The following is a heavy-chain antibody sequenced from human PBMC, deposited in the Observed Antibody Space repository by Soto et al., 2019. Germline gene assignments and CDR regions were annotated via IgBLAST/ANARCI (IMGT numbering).Heavy chain of an antibody. CDR2: VGGSGEYT. CDR1: GFTFSSYA. CDR3: AKVLTGYYYYFEY. J-gene: IGHJ4*02. D-gene: IGHD3-9*01. V-gene: IGHV3-23*01. Sequence: GGSLRLSCAASGFTFSSYAMTWVRQAPGKGLEWVSGVGGSGEYTYYADSVKGRFTISRDNSKNTVYLQISSLRAEDTAVYYCAKVLTGYYYYFEYWGQGTLVTVSS.